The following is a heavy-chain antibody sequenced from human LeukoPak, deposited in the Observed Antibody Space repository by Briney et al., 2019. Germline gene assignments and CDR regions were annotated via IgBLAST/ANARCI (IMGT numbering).Heavy chain of an antibody. Sequence: PSETLSLTCAVYGGSFSGYYWSWIRQPPGKGLEWIGEINHSGSTNYNPSLKSRVTISVDTSKNQFSLKLSSVTAADTAVYYCARVGVVVYAFDIWGQGTMVTVSS. D-gene: IGHD2-15*01. CDR3: ARVGVVVYAFDI. J-gene: IGHJ3*02. CDR1: GGSFSGYY. V-gene: IGHV4-34*01. CDR2: INHSGST.